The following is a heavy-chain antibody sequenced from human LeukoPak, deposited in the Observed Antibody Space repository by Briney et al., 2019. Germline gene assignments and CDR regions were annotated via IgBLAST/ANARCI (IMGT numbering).Heavy chain of an antibody. D-gene: IGHD3-16*02. CDR1: GDSVSSNSAT. CDR2: TYYRSKWYN. V-gene: IGHV6-1*01. CDR3: ARXGSDGYLFDX. J-gene: IGHJ4*02. Sequence: SQTLSLTCAISGDSVSSNSATWDWIRQSPSRGLEWLGRTYYRSKWYNDYAVSVKSRVTINPDTSKNQFSLQMNSVTPEDTAVYYCARXGSDGYLFDXWGQGSLVIVSP.